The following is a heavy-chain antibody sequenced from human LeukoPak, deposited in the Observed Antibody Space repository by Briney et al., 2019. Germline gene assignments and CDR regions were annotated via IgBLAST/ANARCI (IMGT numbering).Heavy chain of an antibody. CDR1: GGSLSDYY. CDR2: ISHSGRT. D-gene: IGHD1-26*01. CDR3: ARRRGEWELWAFDI. Sequence: SETLSLTCAVYGGSLSDYYWNWIRQPPGKGLEWIGQISHSGRTNYKRSLKSRVTISVDTSKNQFSLKLSSVTAADTAVYYCARRRGEWELWAFDIWGQGAMVTVSS. J-gene: IGHJ3*02. V-gene: IGHV4-34*01.